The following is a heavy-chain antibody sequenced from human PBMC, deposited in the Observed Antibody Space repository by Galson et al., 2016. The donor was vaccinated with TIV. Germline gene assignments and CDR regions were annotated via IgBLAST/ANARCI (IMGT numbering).Heavy chain of an antibody. Sequence: SVKVSCKASGGTFGSFVFNWVRQAPGQGLEWMGDIIPLFGSANYAQTFQGRLTTTADESTSSAYMELSSLRSEDTAVYFCATSLDYSQIFDYWGHGTLVTVSS. J-gene: IGHJ4*01. CDR1: GGTFGSFV. D-gene: IGHD4-11*01. V-gene: IGHV1-69*13. CDR2: IIPLFGSA. CDR3: ATSLDYSQIFDY.